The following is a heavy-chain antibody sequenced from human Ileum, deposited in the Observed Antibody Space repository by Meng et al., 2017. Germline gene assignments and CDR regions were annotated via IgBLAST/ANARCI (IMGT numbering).Heavy chain of an antibody. V-gene: IGHV3-23*01. CDR3: VREATWAIFDY. Sequence: EVQVLGSGGDLAQPGGSLRLSCAASGFTFSTYAMSWVRQAPGKGPEWVSAISGDAKDTYYADSVKGRFTVSRDNFKNTVSLQMNSLRVEDAAIYYCVREATWAIFDYWGQGSLVTVSS. CDR2: ISGDAKDT. J-gene: IGHJ4*02. CDR1: GFTFSTYA. D-gene: IGHD5-24*01.